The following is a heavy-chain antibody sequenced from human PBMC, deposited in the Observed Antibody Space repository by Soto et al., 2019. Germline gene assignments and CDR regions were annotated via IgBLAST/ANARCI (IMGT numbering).Heavy chain of an antibody. J-gene: IGHJ2*01. V-gene: IGHV4-39*01. D-gene: IGHD3-22*01. Sequence: SETLSLTCTVSCGSISSSSYYWGWIRQPPGKGLEWIGGIYSSGSTYYNPSLKSRVTISVDTSKNQFSLKLSSVTAADTAVYYCADSSGYYWYFDLWGRGTLVTVSS. CDR1: CGSISSSSYY. CDR2: IYSSGST. CDR3: ADSSGYYWYFDL.